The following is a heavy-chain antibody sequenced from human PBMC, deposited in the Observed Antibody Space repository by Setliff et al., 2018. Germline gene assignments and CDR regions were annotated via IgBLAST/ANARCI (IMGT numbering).Heavy chain of an antibody. V-gene: IGHV1-18*01. Sequence: GASVKVSCKAPGYTFTYLGLSWVRQAPGQGLEWMGWISPYNGQTTYAQRFQGRITMTTDTSTDTAYMELRNLRSDDTAIYFCAKEPAVSLTEAVRRTYYDYAMDAWGQGTTVTVSS. CDR1: GYTFTYLG. CDR2: ISPYNGQT. J-gene: IGHJ6*02. CDR3: AKEPAVSLTEAVRRTYYDYAMDA. D-gene: IGHD3-9*01.